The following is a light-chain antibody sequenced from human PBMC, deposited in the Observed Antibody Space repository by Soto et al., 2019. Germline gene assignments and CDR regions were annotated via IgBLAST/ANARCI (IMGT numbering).Light chain of an antibody. V-gene: IGKV3-20*01. CDR2: GAS. J-gene: IGKJ5*01. CDR1: QSVRSNF. CDR3: QQYGSSEII. Sequence: EIVLTQSPGTLSLSPGEIANLSCSASQSVRSNFLAWYQQKPGQAPRLLIYGASNRATGIPDRFSGSGSGTDFTLTITRLEPEDFAVFYCQQYGSSEIIFGQGTRLEIK.